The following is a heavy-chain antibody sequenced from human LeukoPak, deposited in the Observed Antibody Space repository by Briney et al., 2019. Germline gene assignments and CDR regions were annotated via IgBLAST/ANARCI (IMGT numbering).Heavy chain of an antibody. V-gene: IGHV4-30-4*08. CDR2: MYSSGST. J-gene: IGHJ4*02. Sequence: PSETLSLTCTVSGGSISSGDNYWSWIRQPPGKGLEWIGFMYSSGSTYYNPSLKSRVTISVDTSKSQFSLKLSSVTAADTAVYYCAREANYCSGGSCYSVMVDYWGQGTLVTVSS. CDR3: AREANYCSGGSCYSVMVDY. D-gene: IGHD2-15*01. CDR1: GGSISSGDNY.